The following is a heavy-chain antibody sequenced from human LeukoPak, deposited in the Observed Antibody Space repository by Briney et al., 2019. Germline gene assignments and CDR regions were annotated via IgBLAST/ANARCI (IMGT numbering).Heavy chain of an antibody. CDR1: GGTFSSYA. D-gene: IGHD3-22*01. CDR2: IIPIFGTA. CDR3: AGVDDSNNDNWFDP. V-gene: IGHV1-69*13. Sequence: ASVKVSCKASGGTFSSYAISWVRQAPGQGLEWMGGIIPIFGTANYAQKFQGRVTITADESTSTAYMELSSLRSEDTAVYYCAGVDDSNNDNWFDPWGQGTLVTVSS. J-gene: IGHJ5*02.